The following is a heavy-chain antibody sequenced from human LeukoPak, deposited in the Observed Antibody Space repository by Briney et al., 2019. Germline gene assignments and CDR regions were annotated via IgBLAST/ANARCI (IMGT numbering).Heavy chain of an antibody. CDR3: ARGGIKTYGSGSYFWFDP. CDR2: IYTSGST. CDR1: GGSISSYY. V-gene: IGHV4-4*07. Sequence: SETLSLTCTVSGGSISSYYWSWIRQPAGKGLEWIGRIYTSGSTNYNPSLKSRVTVSVDTSRNQFSLKLSSVTAADTAVYYCARGGIKTYGSGSYFWFDPWGQGTLVTVSS. J-gene: IGHJ5*02. D-gene: IGHD3-10*01.